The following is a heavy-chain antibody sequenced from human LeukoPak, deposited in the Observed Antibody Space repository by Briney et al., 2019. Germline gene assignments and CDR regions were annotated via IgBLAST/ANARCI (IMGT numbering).Heavy chain of an antibody. CDR1: GFTFSSYA. V-gene: IGHV3-30-3*01. J-gene: IGHJ6*02. Sequence: GGSLRLSCAASGFTFSSYAMHWVRQAPGKGLEWVAVISYDGSNKYYADSVKGRFTISRDNSKNTLYLQMNSLRAEDTAVYYCARQKYSSNMDVWGQGTTVTVS. CDR2: ISYDGSNK. D-gene: IGHD6-13*01. CDR3: ARQKYSSNMDV.